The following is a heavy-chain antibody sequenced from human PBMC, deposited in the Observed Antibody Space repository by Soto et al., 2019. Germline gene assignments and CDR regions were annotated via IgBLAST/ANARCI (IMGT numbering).Heavy chain of an antibody. V-gene: IGHV4-34*01. CDR1: GGFFSGYY. J-gene: IGHJ6*02. D-gene: IGHD5-12*01. Sequence: SETLSLTCAVYGGFFSGYYWSWIRQPPGKGLEWIGEINHSGSTNYNPSLKSRVTISVDTSKNQFSLKLSYVTAADTAVYYCARDVATGYYYYGMDVWGQGTTVTVSS. CDR3: ARDVATGYYYYGMDV. CDR2: INHSGST.